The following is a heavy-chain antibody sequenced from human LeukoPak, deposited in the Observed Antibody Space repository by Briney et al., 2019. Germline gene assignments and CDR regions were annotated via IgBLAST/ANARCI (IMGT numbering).Heavy chain of an antibody. CDR1: GFTFSSNA. J-gene: IGHJ4*02. D-gene: IGHD3-10*01. CDR3: AKDQGWFGELRKYYFDY. V-gene: IGHV3-23*01. Sequence: GGSLRLSCAASGFTFSSNAMSWVRQAPGKGLEWVSAISGSGGSTYYADSVRGRFTISRDNSKNTLYLQMNSLRAEDTAVYYCAKDQGWFGELRKYYFDYWGQGTLVTVSS. CDR2: ISGSGGST.